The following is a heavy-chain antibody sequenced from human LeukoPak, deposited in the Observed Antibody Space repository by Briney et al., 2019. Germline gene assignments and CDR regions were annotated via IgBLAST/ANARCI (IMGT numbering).Heavy chain of an antibody. Sequence: GGSLRLSCAGSGYSFDEYAMHWVRQAPGKGLEWVSGIDWKSDKIGYADSVKGRFTISRDNSKNSLYLQMNSLRVEDTALYYCAKDRYCTSSSCPIDYWGQGTMVTVSS. J-gene: IGHJ4*02. CDR2: IDWKSDKI. CDR1: GYSFDEYA. CDR3: AKDRYCTSSSCPIDY. V-gene: IGHV3-9*01. D-gene: IGHD2-2*01.